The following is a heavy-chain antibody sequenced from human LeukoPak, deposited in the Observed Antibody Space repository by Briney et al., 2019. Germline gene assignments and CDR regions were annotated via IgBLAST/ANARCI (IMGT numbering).Heavy chain of an antibody. D-gene: IGHD1-26*01. CDR3: ARVSYGTYYFDP. CDR2: ISAYNGNT. V-gene: IGHV1-18*01. J-gene: IGHJ5*02. Sequence: ASVKVSCKASGYTFTSYGISWVRQAPGQGLEWMGWISAYNGNTNYAQKLQGRVTMTTDTSTSTAYMELSSLRSEDTAVYYCARVSYGTYYFDPWGQGTLVTVPS. CDR1: GYTFTSYG.